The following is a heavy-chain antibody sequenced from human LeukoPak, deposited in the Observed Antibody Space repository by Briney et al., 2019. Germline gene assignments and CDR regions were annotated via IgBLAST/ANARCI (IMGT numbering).Heavy chain of an antibody. CDR1: GGSISSSSYY. CDR3: AREGYCSSTSCYFGAFDI. J-gene: IGHJ3*02. CDR2: IYYSGST. Sequence: SETLSLTCTVSGGSISSSSYYWGWIRQPPGKGLEWIGSIYYSGSTYYNPSLKSRVTISVDTSKNQFSLKLSSVTAADTAVYYCAREGYCSSTSCYFGAFDIWGQGTMVTVSS. D-gene: IGHD2-2*01. V-gene: IGHV4-39*07.